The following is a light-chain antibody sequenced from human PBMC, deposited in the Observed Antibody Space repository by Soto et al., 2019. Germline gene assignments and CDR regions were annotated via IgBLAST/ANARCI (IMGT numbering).Light chain of an antibody. CDR3: PSYDISLRVSV. J-gene: IGLJ2*01. CDR2: GNS. CDR1: SSNIGAGYD. Sequence: QSVLTQPPSVSGAPGQRVTISCTGSSSNIGAGYDVHWYQQLPGSAPKLLIYGNSNRPSGVPDRFSGSKSGTSASLAITGLQAEDEAEYSCPSYDISLRVSVFGGGTTLTVL. V-gene: IGLV1-40*01.